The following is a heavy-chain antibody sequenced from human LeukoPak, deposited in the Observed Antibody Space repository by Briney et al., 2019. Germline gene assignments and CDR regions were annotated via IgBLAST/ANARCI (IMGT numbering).Heavy chain of an antibody. D-gene: IGHD6-6*01. J-gene: IGHJ6*03. CDR2: IYTSGST. CDR1: GGSISSGSYY. CDR3: ARALVGSSSGYFYYYMDV. V-gene: IGHV4-61*02. Sequence: SETLSLTCTVSGGSISSGSYYWSWIRQPAGKGLEWIGRIYTSGSTNYNPSLKSRVTISVDTSKNQFSLKLSSVTAADTAVYYCARALVGSSSGYFYYYMDVWGKGTTVTVSS.